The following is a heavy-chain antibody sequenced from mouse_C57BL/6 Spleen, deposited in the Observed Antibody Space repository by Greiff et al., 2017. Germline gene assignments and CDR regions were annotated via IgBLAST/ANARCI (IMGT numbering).Heavy chain of an antibody. D-gene: IGHD1-1*01. CDR1: GYTFTSYG. J-gene: IGHJ3*01. Sequence: QVQLQQSGAELARPGASVKLSCKASGYTFTSYGISWVKQRTGQGLEWIGEIYPRSGNTYYNEKFKGKATLTADKSSSTAYMELRSLTSEDSAVYFCARGESPLITTVVAPFAYWGQGTLVTVSA. V-gene: IGHV1-81*01. CDR3: ARGESPLITTVVAPFAY. CDR2: IYPRSGNT.